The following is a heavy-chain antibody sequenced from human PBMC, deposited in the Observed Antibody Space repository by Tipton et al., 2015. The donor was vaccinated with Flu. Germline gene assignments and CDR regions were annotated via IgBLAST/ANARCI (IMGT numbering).Heavy chain of an antibody. J-gene: IGHJ4*02. V-gene: IGHV5-51*01. D-gene: IGHD2-2*02. CDR3: ARQDCSSSTCYIDY. CDR1: GHNFITYW. Sequence: QSGAEVKNPGESLNISCKASGHNFITYWVAWVRQMPGKGLEWMGNIYPADSDTTYSPAFEGQVTIFADKSSTTAYLQWSSLKASDTAMYYCARQDCSSSTCYIDYWGQGTLVTVSS. CDR2: IYPADSDT.